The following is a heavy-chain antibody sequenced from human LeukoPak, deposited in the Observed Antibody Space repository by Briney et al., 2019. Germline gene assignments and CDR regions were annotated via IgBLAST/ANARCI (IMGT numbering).Heavy chain of an antibody. CDR3: ARGRHPGPTWISAY. Sequence: ASVKVSCKASEYTFTSYDINWVRQATGQGPEWMGWMNPNSGNTGYAQKFQGRVTMTRNTSISTAYMELSSLTFEDTAVYYCARGRHPGPTWISAYWGQGTLVTVSS. V-gene: IGHV1-8*01. CDR1: EYTFTSYD. J-gene: IGHJ4*02. D-gene: IGHD5-12*01. CDR2: MNPNSGNT.